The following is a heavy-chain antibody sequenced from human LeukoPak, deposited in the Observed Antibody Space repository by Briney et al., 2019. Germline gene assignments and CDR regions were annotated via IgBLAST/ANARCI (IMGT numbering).Heavy chain of an antibody. J-gene: IGHJ6*03. CDR2: IYYSGST. V-gene: IGHV4-59*01. CDR1: GGSISSYY. CDR3: ARSVEDIVVVPANYYYYYYMDV. Sequence: SETLSLTCTVSGGSISSYYWSWIRQPPGKGLEWIGYIYYSGSTNYNPPLKSRVTISVDTSKNQFSLKLSSVTAADTAVYYCARSVEDIVVVPANYYYYYYMDVWGKGTTVTVSS. D-gene: IGHD2-2*01.